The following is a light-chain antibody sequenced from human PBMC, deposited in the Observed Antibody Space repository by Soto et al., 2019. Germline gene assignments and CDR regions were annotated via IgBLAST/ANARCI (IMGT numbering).Light chain of an antibody. J-gene: IGKJ3*01. CDR3: PKYNSAPFT. V-gene: IGKV1-27*01. CDR2: AAS. CDR1: QGFSNY. Sequence: DIQMTQSPSSLSASVGDRVTITCRASQGFSNYLAWYQQKPGKVPKLLIFAASTLQSGVPSRFSGSGSGTDFTLTISSLQPEDVATYYCPKYNSAPFTFGPGTKVDIK.